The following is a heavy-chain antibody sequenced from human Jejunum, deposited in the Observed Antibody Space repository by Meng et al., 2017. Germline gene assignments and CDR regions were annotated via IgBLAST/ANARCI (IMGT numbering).Heavy chain of an antibody. V-gene: IGHV3-21*01. CDR2: ISSSSSYI. J-gene: IGHJ6*02. CDR3: ARPRYYDILTGYYYYYYGMDV. CDR1: GFTFSSYS. Sequence: GGSLRLSCAASGFTFSSYSMNWVRQAPGKGLEWVSSISSSSSYIYYADSVKGRFTISRDNAKNSLYLQMNSLRAEDTAVYYCARPRYYDILTGYYYYYYGMDVWGQGNTVTGSS. D-gene: IGHD3-9*01.